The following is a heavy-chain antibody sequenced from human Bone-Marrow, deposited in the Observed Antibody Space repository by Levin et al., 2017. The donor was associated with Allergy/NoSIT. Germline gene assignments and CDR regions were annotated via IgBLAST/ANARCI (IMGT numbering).Heavy chain of an antibody. J-gene: IGHJ5*02. V-gene: IGHV3-11*01. Sequence: GGSLRLSCAASGFNFSDSYMSWIRQAPGKGLEWLTYISISGNTTYYADSVKGRFTISRDNARNFLFLQMNGLTADDSAMYYCARIKSFDLWGQGSLVTVSS. CDR2: ISISGNTT. CDR1: GFNFSDSY. CDR3: ARIKSFDL.